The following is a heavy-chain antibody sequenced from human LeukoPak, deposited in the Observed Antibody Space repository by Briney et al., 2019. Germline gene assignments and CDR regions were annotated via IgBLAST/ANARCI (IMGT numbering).Heavy chain of an antibody. CDR2: IYYSGST. CDR1: GGSISSGDYY. CDR3: ARSYYDFWSGYRPTLGYYGMDV. V-gene: IGHV4-30-4*01. J-gene: IGHJ6*02. D-gene: IGHD3-3*01. Sequence: SETLSLTCTVSGGSISSGDYYWSWIRQPPGKGLEWIGYIYYSGSTYYNPSLKSRVTISVDTSKNQFSLKLSSVTAADTAVYYCARSYYDFWSGYRPTLGYYGMDVWGQGTTVTVSS.